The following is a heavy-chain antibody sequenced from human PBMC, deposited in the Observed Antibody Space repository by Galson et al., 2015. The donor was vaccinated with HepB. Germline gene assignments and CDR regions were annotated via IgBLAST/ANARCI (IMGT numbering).Heavy chain of an antibody. J-gene: IGHJ3*02. Sequence: ETPSLTCTVSGGSISSYYWSWIRQPPGKGLEWIGYIYYSGSTNYNPSLKSRVTISVDTSKNQFSLKLSSVTAADTAVYYCARKSPYSDYDSEVLGANDAFDIWGQGTMVTVSS. CDR2: IYYSGST. V-gene: IGHV4-59*01. CDR3: ARKSPYSDYDSEVLGANDAFDI. CDR1: GGSISSYY. D-gene: IGHD5-12*01.